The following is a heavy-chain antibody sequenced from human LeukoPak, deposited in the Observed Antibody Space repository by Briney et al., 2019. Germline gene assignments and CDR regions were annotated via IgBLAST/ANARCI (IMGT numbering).Heavy chain of an antibody. Sequence: GGSLRLSCAASVFTFSHYPMSGLRQAPGKALEGVAVVSGSGDSTYYADSVKGGITISTDNSKNTLHLQMNSLRAEDTTVYYCAKEAESSGSWPDYWGQGTLVTVSS. CDR2: VSGSGDST. D-gene: IGHD3-22*01. J-gene: IGHJ4*02. CDR1: VFTFSHYP. CDR3: AKEAESSGSWPDY. V-gene: IGHV3-23*01.